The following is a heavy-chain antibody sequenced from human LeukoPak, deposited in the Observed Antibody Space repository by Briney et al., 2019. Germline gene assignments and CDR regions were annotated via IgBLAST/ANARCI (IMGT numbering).Heavy chain of an antibody. Sequence: GGSLRLSCAASGFTFSDYYMSWIRQAPGKGLELVSCISSSSYTNYADSVKGRFTISRDNAKNSLYLQVNSLRAEDTAVYYCARAEVAVAGYNYYYYGMDVWGQGTTVTVSS. V-gene: IGHV3-11*06. CDR3: ARAEVAVAGYNYYYYGMDV. J-gene: IGHJ6*02. CDR2: ISSSSYT. D-gene: IGHD6-19*01. CDR1: GFTFSDYY.